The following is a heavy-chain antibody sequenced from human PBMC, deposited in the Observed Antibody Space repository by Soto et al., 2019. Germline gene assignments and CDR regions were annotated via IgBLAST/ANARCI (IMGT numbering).Heavy chain of an antibody. CDR1: GYAFSSYA. CDR3: ARDGGDCGYRLIYYYYIRLAV. J-gene: IGHJ6*02. D-gene: IGHD2-21*02. V-gene: IGHV1-3*05. Sequence: QVQLVQSGAEEKKPGASVKVSCKASGYAFSSYAMHWVRQAPGQGLEWMGWINIGSGNTEYSQNFQDRITITRDTSATTVYIELRSLRSEDTAVYYCARDGGDCGYRLIYYYYIRLAVWGQGTTVSVSS. CDR2: INIGSGNT.